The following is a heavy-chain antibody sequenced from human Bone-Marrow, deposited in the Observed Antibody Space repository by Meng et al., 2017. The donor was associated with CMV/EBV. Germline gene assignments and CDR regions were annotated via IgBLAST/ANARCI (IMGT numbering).Heavy chain of an antibody. D-gene: IGHD4-23*01. Sequence: GGSLRLSCAASGFTFSSYGMHWVRQAPGKGLEWVAFIRYDGSNKYYADSVKGRFTISRDNSKNTLYLQMNSLRAEDTAVYYCAKDRGTTVVIGPVNYWGQGPL. CDR1: GFTFSSYG. CDR3: AKDRGTTVVIGPVNY. CDR2: IRYDGSNK. V-gene: IGHV3-30*02. J-gene: IGHJ4*02.